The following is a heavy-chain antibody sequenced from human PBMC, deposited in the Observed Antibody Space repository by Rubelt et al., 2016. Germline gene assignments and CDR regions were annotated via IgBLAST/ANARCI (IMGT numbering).Heavy chain of an antibody. V-gene: IGHV3-23*04. D-gene: IGHD3-10*01. CDR1: GFTFSSCA. J-gene: IGHJ6*02. CDR3: AREWLGFTMVRGDGMDV. CDR2: IRGSGGTT. Sequence: EVQLVESGGGLVQPGGSLRLSCAASGFTFSSCAMSWVRQAPGKGLEWVSLIRGSGGTTHYADSVKGRFTVSRDNSKNTLYLQMNSLRAEDTAVYYCAREWLGFTMVRGDGMDVWGQGTTVTVSS.